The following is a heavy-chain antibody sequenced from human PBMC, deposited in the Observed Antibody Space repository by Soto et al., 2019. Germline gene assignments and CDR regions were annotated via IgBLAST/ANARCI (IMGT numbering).Heavy chain of an antibody. Sequence: SETLSLTCAVYGGSFSGYYWSWIRQPPGKGLEWIGEINHSGSTNYNPSLKSRVTISVDTSKNQFSLKLSSVTAADTAVYYCARGALGYCTNGVCFNCDYWGQGTLVTVSS. V-gene: IGHV4-34*01. D-gene: IGHD2-8*01. J-gene: IGHJ4*02. CDR3: ARGALGYCTNGVCFNCDY. CDR2: INHSGST. CDR1: GGSFSGYY.